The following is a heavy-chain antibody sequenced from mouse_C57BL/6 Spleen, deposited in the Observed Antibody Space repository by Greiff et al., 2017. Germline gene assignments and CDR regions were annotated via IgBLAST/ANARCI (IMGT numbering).Heavy chain of an antibody. Sequence: QVQLQQPGAELVRPGSSVKLSCKASGYTFTSYWMHWVKQRPIQGLEWIGNINPSDSETHYNQKFKDKATLTVDKSSSTAYMPLSSLTSEDSAVYYCARGTTTGFAYWGQGTLVTVSA. CDR1: GYTFTSYW. CDR3: ARGTTTGFAY. D-gene: IGHD1-1*01. CDR2: INPSDSET. J-gene: IGHJ3*01. V-gene: IGHV1-52*01.